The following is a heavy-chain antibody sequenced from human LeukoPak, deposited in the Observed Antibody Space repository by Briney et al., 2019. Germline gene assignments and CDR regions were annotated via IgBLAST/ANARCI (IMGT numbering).Heavy chain of an antibody. J-gene: IGHJ4*02. V-gene: IGHV1-2*06. CDR2: INPNSGGT. CDR3: ARVRGEGIAALDY. CDR1: GYTFTGYY. D-gene: IGHD6-13*01. Sequence: ASVKVSCKASGYTFTGYYMHWVRQAPGQGLEWMGRINPNSGGTNYAQKFQGRVTMTRDTSISTAYMELSRLRPDDTAVYYCARVRGEGIAALDYWGQGTLVTVSS.